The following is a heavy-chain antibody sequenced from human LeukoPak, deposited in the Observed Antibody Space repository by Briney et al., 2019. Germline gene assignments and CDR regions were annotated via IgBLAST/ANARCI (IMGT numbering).Heavy chain of an antibody. CDR3: ARRDYDYVWGSYRPLDY. J-gene: IGHJ4*02. V-gene: IGHV1-69*04. CDR2: IIPILGVA. CDR1: GGTFSSYA. Sequence: SVKVSCKASGGTFSSYAISWVRQAPGQGLEWMGRIIPILGVANYAQKFQGRVTITADKSTSTAYMELSSLRSEDTAVYYCARRDYDYVWGSYRPLDYWGQGTLVTVSS. D-gene: IGHD3-16*02.